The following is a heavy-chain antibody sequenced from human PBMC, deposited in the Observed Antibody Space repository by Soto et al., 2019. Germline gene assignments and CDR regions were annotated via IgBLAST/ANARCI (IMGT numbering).Heavy chain of an antibody. V-gene: IGHV4-59*01. CDR2: IYYSGST. J-gene: IGHJ4*02. CDR3: ARRAVDTNKYYFDH. D-gene: IGHD5-18*01. CDR1: GGSISSYY. Sequence: SETLSLTCTVSGGSISSYYWSWIRQPPGKGLEWIGYIYYSGSTNYNPSLKSRVTISVDTSKNQFSLKLSSVTAADTAVYYCARRAVDTNKYYFDHWGQGTLVTVSS.